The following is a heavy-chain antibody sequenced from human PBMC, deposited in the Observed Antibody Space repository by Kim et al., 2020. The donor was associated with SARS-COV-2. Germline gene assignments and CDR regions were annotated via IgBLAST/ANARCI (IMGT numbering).Heavy chain of an antibody. CDR3: ATGGAIGWAWFDA. V-gene: IGHV1-24*01. J-gene: IGHJ5*02. CDR1: GYTLTELS. D-gene: IGHD1-26*01. CDR2: VDPEDGET. Sequence: ASVKVSCKVSGYTLTELSMHWVRQAPGKGLEWRGGVDPEDGETIYAQKFQGRVTMTEDTSTDTAYRELRSLRSEDTAVDYCATGGAIGWAWFDAWGQGTLVTVSS.